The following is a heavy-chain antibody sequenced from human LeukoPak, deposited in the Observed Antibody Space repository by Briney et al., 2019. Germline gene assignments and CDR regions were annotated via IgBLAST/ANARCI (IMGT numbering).Heavy chain of an antibody. CDR1: GFTFSTYE. Sequence: GGSLRLSCAASGFTFSTYEMNWVRQAPGKGPEWVSVIYSGGSTYYADSVKGRFTISRDNSKNTLYLQMNSLRAEDTAVYYCARAGPSSSWHQFDYWGQGTLVTVSS. J-gene: IGHJ4*02. CDR2: IYSGGST. D-gene: IGHD6-13*01. V-gene: IGHV3-66*01. CDR3: ARAGPSSSWHQFDY.